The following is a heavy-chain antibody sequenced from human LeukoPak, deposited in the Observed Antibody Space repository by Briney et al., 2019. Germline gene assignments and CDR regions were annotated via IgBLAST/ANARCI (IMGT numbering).Heavy chain of an antibody. J-gene: IGHJ4*02. CDR2: ISGSGGST. V-gene: IGHV3-23*01. CDR1: GFTFGDYA. D-gene: IGHD5-24*01. CDR3: AKEGQRWLQSDFDY. Sequence: PGRSLRLSCTASGFTFGDYAMSWVRQAPGKGLEWVSAISGSGGSTYYADSVKGRFTISRDNSKNTLYLQMNSLRAEDTAVYYCAKEGQRWLQSDFDYWGQGTLVTVSS.